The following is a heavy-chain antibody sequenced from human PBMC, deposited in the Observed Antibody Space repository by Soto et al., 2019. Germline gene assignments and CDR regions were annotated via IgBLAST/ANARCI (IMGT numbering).Heavy chain of an antibody. J-gene: IGHJ5*02. CDR2: ISTNSGHT. D-gene: IGHD3-16*02. CDR1: GYTFTNYG. Sequence: QVQLVQSGAEVKKPGASVKVSCKASGYTFTNYGISWVRQAPGQGLEWMGWISTNSGHTDYAQNLRGRVTMTTDTSTTTAYMELRSLRSDDTAVYYCAREEYRQLDRWGQGTLVTVSS. CDR3: AREEYRQLDR. V-gene: IGHV1-18*04.